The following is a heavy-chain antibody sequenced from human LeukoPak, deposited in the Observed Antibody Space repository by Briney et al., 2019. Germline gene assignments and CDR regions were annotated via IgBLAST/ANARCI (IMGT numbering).Heavy chain of an antibody. J-gene: IGHJ4*02. V-gene: IGHV1-69*13. Sequence: GASVKVSCKASGGTFSSYAISWVRQAPGQGLEWMGGIIPIFGTANYAQKFQGRVTITADESTSTAYMELSSLRSEDTAVYYCARAPHYYYGSGSYLDYWGQGTLVTVSS. CDR2: IIPIFGTA. D-gene: IGHD3-10*01. CDR1: GGTFSSYA. CDR3: ARAPHYYYGSGSYLDY.